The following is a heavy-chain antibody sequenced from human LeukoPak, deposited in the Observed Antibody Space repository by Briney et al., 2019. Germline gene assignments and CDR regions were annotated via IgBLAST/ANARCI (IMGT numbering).Heavy chain of an antibody. D-gene: IGHD3-22*01. CDR1: GGTFSSYA. CDR2: IIPIFGTA. J-gene: IGHJ4*02. Sequence: SVKVSCKASGGTFSSYAISWVRQAPGQRLEWMGGIIPIFGTANYAQKFQGRVTITADESTSTAYMELSSLRSEDTAVYYCARGLWHYDSSGYYVDYWGQGTLVTVSS. V-gene: IGHV1-69*13. CDR3: ARGLWHYDSSGYYVDY.